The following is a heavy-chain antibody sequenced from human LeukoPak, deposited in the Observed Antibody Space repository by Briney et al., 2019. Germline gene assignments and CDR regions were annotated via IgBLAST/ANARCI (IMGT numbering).Heavy chain of an antibody. CDR1: GFTFSSYA. D-gene: IGHD4-17*01. J-gene: IGHJ4*02. CDR2: ISYDGSNK. V-gene: IGHV3-30-3*01. CDR3: ARAATDYGDSPAY. Sequence: TGGSLRLSCAASGFTFSSYAMHWVRQAPGKGLEWVAVISYDGSNKYYADSVKGRFTISRDNSENTLYLQMNSLRAEDTAVYYCARAATDYGDSPAYWGQGTLVTVSS.